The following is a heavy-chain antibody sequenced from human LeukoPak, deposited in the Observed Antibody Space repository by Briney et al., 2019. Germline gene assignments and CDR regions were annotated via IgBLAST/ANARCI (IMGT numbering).Heavy chain of an antibody. D-gene: IGHD3-22*01. J-gene: IGHJ5*01. CDR1: TSS. CDR2: IGTYGGDT. Sequence: ASVKVSCNATSSISWVRQVPGQGLEWMGWIGTYGGDTYYAQKFQGRITVTTDTSTSTVYIELRNLRSDDTAVYYCARDLWNFYDDSGYNRDFDSWGQGTLVTVSS. V-gene: IGHV1-18*01. CDR3: ARDLWNFYDDSGYNRDFDS.